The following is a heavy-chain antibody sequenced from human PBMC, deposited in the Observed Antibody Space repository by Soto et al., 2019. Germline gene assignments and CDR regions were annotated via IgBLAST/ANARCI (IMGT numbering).Heavy chain of an antibody. CDR3: ARQRPTDGRWEFANYYGMDV. CDR1: GGSINDFY. J-gene: IGHJ6*02. D-gene: IGHD1-26*01. V-gene: IGHV4-59*08. CDR2: IYYSGST. Sequence: ETLSLTCTVSGGSINDFYWSWIRQPPGKGLEWIGYIYYSGSTDYNPSLKGRVTISVDTSKNQFSLKLSSVTAADTAVYYCARQRPTDGRWEFANYYGMDVWGQGTPVTVSS.